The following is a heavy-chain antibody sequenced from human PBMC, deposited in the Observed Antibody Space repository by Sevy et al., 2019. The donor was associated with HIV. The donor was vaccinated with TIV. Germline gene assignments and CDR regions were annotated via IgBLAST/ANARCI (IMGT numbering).Heavy chain of an antibody. Sequence: GGSLRLSCAASGFTVSSNYMRWVRQAPGKGLEWVSVIYSGGDTYYADSVKGRVIISRDNSKNRLYLQMNSLRAEDTAGYYYAGDLDDYGDYQAVGGMDVWGQGTTVTVSS. CDR1: GFTVSSNY. J-gene: IGHJ6*02. CDR3: AGDLDDYGDYQAVGGMDV. CDR2: IYSGGDT. D-gene: IGHD4-17*01. V-gene: IGHV3-53*01.